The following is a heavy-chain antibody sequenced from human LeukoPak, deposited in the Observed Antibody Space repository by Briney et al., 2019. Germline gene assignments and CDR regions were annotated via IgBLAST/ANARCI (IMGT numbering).Heavy chain of an antibody. J-gene: IGHJ6*03. CDR1: GFTFSTYA. Sequence: PGGSLRLSCAASGFTFSTYAMNWVRQAPGKGLEWVSSISRSSSYINYVDSVKGRFTISRDNAKNSLYLQMNSLRAEDTAVYYCARDGAPAYYYYMDVWGKGTTVTVSS. V-gene: IGHV3-21*01. CDR3: ARDGAPAYYYYMDV. D-gene: IGHD6-25*01. CDR2: ISRSSSYI.